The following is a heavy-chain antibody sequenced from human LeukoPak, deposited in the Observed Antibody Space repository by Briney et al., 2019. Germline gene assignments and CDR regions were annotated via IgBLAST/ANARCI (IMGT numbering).Heavy chain of an antibody. CDR1: GYTFTSYP. Sequence: GASVKVSCKASGYTFTSYPMHWVRQAPGQRLEWMGWINAGNGNTKYSQKFQGRVTITRDTSASTAYMELSSLRSEDTAVYYCARGEATYYYDSSGYYYVGTVYFQHWGQGTLVTVSS. D-gene: IGHD3-22*01. CDR2: INAGNGNT. V-gene: IGHV1-3*01. J-gene: IGHJ1*01. CDR3: ARGEATYYYDSSGYYYVGTVYFQH.